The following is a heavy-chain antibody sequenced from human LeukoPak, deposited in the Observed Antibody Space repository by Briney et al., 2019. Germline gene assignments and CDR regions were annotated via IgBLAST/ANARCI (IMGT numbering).Heavy chain of an antibody. CDR3: ARAIPPYYYGSGSYSDFDY. V-gene: IGHV1-18*01. CDR2: ISAYNGNT. J-gene: IGHJ4*02. CDR1: GYTFTSYG. D-gene: IGHD3-10*01. Sequence: GASVKVSCKASGYTFTSYGISWVRQAPGQGLEWMGWISAYNGNTNYAQKLQGRVTMTTDTSTSTAYMELRSLRSDDTAVYYCARAIPPYYYGSGSYSDFDYWGQGTLVTVSS.